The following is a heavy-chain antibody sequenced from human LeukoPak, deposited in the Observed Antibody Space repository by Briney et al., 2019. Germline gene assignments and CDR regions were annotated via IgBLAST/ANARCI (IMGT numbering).Heavy chain of an antibody. Sequence: PGRSLRLSCAASGFTFSSYAMHWVRQAPGKGLEWVAVISYDGSNKYYADPVKGRFTISRDNSKNTLYLQMNSLRAKDTAVYYCARLEMASNYWGQGTLVTVSS. D-gene: IGHD5-24*01. CDR3: ARLEMASNY. V-gene: IGHV3-30-3*01. CDR2: ISYDGSNK. CDR1: GFTFSSYA. J-gene: IGHJ4*02.